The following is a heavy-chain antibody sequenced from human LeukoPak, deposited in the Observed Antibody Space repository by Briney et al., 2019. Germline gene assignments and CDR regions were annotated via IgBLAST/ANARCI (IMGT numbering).Heavy chain of an antibody. CDR3: ARPLIVGATPRFDY. J-gene: IGHJ4*02. D-gene: IGHD1-26*01. Sequence: ASVKVSCKASGYTFTGYYMHWVRQAPGQGLEWMGWINPNSGGTNYAQKFQGRVTMTRGTSISTAYMELSRLRSDDTAVYYCARPLIVGATPRFDYWGQGTLVTVSS. CDR2: INPNSGGT. CDR1: GYTFTGYY. V-gene: IGHV1-2*02.